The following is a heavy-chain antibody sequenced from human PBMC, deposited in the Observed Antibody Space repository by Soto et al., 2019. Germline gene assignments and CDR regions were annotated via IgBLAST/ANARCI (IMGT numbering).Heavy chain of an antibody. J-gene: IGHJ4*02. D-gene: IGHD3-3*01. Sequence: TLSLTCAVSGGSISSGGYSWSWIRQPPGKGLEWIGYIYHSGSTYYNPSLKSRVTISVDRSKNQFSLKLSSVTAADTAVYYCARGRRFLEWLTYLDYWGQGTLVTVSS. CDR1: GGSISSGGYS. V-gene: IGHV4-30-2*01. CDR2: IYHSGST. CDR3: ARGRRFLEWLTYLDY.